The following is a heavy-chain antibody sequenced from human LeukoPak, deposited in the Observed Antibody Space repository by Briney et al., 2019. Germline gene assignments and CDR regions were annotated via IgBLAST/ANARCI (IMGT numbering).Heavy chain of an antibody. D-gene: IGHD1-1*01. CDR1: GFTFSSYA. CDR2: VGRSGADT. V-gene: IGHV3-23*01. CDR3: VKHSGGVYGNSDY. J-gene: IGHJ4*02. Sequence: GGSLTLSCVASGFTFSSYAISWFRQAPGKGLEWVSTVGRSGADTYYADSVRGRFTISKDSSKNTLQMNSLSAEGTAIYFCVKHSGGVYGNSDYWGQGILVTVSS.